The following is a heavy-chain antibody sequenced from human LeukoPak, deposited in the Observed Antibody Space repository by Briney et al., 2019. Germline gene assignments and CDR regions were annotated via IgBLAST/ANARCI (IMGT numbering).Heavy chain of an antibody. CDR2: IRYDGSNK. Sequence: GGSLRLSCAASGFIFNSYGMHWVRQAPGKGLKWVAFIRYDGSNKYYADSVKGRFTISRDNSKNTLYLQMNSLRVEDTAVYYCATLPYYYDSSGSYYFDYWGQGTLVTVSS. V-gene: IGHV3-30*02. D-gene: IGHD3-22*01. CDR3: ATLPYYYDSSGSYYFDY. J-gene: IGHJ4*02. CDR1: GFIFNSYG.